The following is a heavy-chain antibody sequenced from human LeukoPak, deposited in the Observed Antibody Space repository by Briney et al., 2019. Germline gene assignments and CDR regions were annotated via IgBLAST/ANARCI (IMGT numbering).Heavy chain of an antibody. CDR1: GYTFTGYY. Sequence: ASVKVSRKASGYTFTGYYMHWVRQAPGQGLEWMGWINPNSGGTNYAQKFQGRVTMTRDTSISTAYMELSRLRSDDTAVYYCAREFRVVVVPRWFDPWGQGTLVTVSS. V-gene: IGHV1-2*02. CDR3: AREFRVVVVPRWFDP. CDR2: INPNSGGT. J-gene: IGHJ5*02. D-gene: IGHD2-2*01.